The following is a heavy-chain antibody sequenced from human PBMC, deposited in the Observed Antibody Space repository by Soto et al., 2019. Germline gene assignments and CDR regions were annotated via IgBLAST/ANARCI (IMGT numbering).Heavy chain of an antibody. D-gene: IGHD3-9*01. J-gene: IGHJ4*02. V-gene: IGHV3-30*18. CDR3: AKDVSSWLGY. CDR1: GFTFSSYG. Sequence: QVQLVESGGGVVQPGRSLRLSCAASGFTFSSYGMHWVRQAPGKGLEWVAVISYDGSNKYYADSVKGRFTISRDNSKNTPYLQMNSLRAEDTAVYYCAKDVSSWLGYWDQGTLVTVSS. CDR2: ISYDGSNK.